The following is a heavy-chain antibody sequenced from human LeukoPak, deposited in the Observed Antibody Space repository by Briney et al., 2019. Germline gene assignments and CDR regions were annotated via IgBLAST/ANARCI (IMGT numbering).Heavy chain of an antibody. CDR3: AKDDYGDYHY. J-gene: IGHJ4*02. D-gene: IGHD4-17*01. Sequence: GGSLRLSCAASGISVSSNYMSWVRQAPGKGLEWVSAISGSGGSTYYADSVKGRFTISRDNSKNTLYLQMNSLRAEDTAVYYCAKDDYGDYHYWGQGTLVTVSS. CDR1: GISVSSNY. V-gene: IGHV3-23*01. CDR2: ISGSGGST.